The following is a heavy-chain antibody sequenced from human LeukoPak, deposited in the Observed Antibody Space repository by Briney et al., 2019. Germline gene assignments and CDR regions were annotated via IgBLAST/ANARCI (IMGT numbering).Heavy chain of an antibody. Sequence: PGGSLRLSCAASGFTFSSYGMSWVRQAPGKGLEWVSAISGSGGSTYYADSVKGRFTISRDNSKNTLYLQMNSLRAEDTAVYYCAKGRSGSYWPTGKYCFDYWGQGTLVTVSS. J-gene: IGHJ4*02. CDR3: AKGRSGSYWPTGKYCFDY. CDR1: GFTFSSYG. V-gene: IGHV3-23*01. CDR2: ISGSGGST. D-gene: IGHD1-26*01.